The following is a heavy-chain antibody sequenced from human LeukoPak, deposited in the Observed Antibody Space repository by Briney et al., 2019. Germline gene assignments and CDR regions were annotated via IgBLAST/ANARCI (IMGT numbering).Heavy chain of an antibody. Sequence: PGGSLRLSCAASGFTFSSYWMRWVRQAPGKGLERVANIKQDGSEKYYVDSVKGRFTISRDNAKNSLYLQMNSLRAEDTAVYYCARDRYDSSGYADYWGQGTLVTVSS. D-gene: IGHD3-22*01. CDR1: GFTFSSYW. CDR3: ARDRYDSSGYADY. J-gene: IGHJ4*02. CDR2: IKQDGSEK. V-gene: IGHV3-7*01.